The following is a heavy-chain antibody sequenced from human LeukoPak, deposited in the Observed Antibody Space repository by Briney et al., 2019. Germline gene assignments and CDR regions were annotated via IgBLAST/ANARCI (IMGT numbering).Heavy chain of an antibody. J-gene: IGHJ4*02. Sequence: SETLSLTCTVSGGSIISSSKFWGWIRQPPGEGLEWIGSVYYSGSTYYKPSLKSRVTISVDTSKNQFSLKLSSVTAADTAVYYCARVGVEQLALDYWGQGTLVTVSS. CDR2: VYYSGST. D-gene: IGHD6-13*01. V-gene: IGHV4-39*07. CDR3: ARVGVEQLALDY. CDR1: GGSIISSSKF.